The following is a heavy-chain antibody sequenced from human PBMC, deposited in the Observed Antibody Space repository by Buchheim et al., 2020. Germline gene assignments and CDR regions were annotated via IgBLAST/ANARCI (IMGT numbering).Heavy chain of an antibody. CDR1: GFTFSSYA. CDR3: ARSYGDTAMGFDY. Sequence: QVQLVESGGGVVQPGRSLRLSCAASGFTFSSYAMHWVRQAPGKGLEWVAVISYDGSNKYYADSVKGRFTISRDNSTKKLYLQMNSLRAEDTAVYYCARSYGDTAMGFDYWGQGTL. V-gene: IGHV3-30-3*01. CDR2: ISYDGSNK. J-gene: IGHJ4*02. D-gene: IGHD5-18*01.